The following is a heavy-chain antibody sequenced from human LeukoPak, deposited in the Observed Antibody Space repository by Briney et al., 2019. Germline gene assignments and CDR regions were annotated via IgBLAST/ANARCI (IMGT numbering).Heavy chain of an antibody. D-gene: IGHD2-15*01. CDR2: ISGSGGST. Sequence: GGTLRLSCAASGFTFSSYGMSWVRQAPGKGLEWVSAISGSGGSTYYADSVKGRFTISRDNSKNTLYLQMNSLRAEDTAVYYCAKDSRLFLVVVAATRYFDYWGQGTLVTVSS. CDR1: GFTFSSYG. CDR3: AKDSRLFLVVVAATRYFDY. V-gene: IGHV3-23*01. J-gene: IGHJ4*02.